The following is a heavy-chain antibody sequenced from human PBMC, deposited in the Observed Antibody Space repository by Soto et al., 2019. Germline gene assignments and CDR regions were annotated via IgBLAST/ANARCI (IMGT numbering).Heavy chain of an antibody. Sequence: EVQLVESGGGLIEPGGLLRLSCAASGVNLSRNPMTWVGQAPGKGLAGVSIVYNDGSTSYADSVMARLTISRDNSKNTMYVQMNSLRAEDTAVYYCARLATEGGMDVWGQGTTVTVSS. CDR2: VYNDGST. V-gene: IGHV3-53*01. CDR1: GVNLSRNP. D-gene: IGHD1-1*01. J-gene: IGHJ6*02. CDR3: ARLATEGGMDV.